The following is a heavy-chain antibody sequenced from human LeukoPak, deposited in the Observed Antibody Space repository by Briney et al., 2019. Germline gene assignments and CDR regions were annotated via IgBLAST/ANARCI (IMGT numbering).Heavy chain of an antibody. J-gene: IGHJ6*03. V-gene: IGHV4-59*01. CDR3: ARVHKGIAVAGTVHYYYYMDV. CDR2: IYYSGST. CDR1: GGSISSYY. Sequence: TGGSLRLSCAASGGSISSYYWSWIRQPPGKGLEWIGYIYYSGSTNYNPSLKSRVTISVDTSKNQFSLKLSSVTAADTAVYYCARVHKGIAVAGTVHYYYYMDVWGKGTTVTVSS. D-gene: IGHD6-19*01.